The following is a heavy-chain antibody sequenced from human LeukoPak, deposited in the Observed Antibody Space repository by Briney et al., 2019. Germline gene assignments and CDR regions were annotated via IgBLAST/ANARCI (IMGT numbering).Heavy chain of an antibody. CDR3: ARRGIAARLPYYYYYGMDV. D-gene: IGHD6-6*01. CDR2: IYYSGST. Sequence: PSETLSLTCTVSGGSISSSSYYWGWIRQPPGKGLEWIGSIYYSGSTYYNPSLKSPVTISVDTSKNQFSLKLSSVTAADTAVYYCARRGIAARLPYYYYYGMDVWGQGTTVTVSS. V-gene: IGHV4-39*01. J-gene: IGHJ6*02. CDR1: GGSISSSSYY.